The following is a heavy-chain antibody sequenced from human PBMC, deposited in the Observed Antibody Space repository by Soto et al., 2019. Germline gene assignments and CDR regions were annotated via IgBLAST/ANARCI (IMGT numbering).Heavy chain of an antibody. D-gene: IGHD6-6*01. V-gene: IGHV3-30-3*01. CDR2: ISYDGSNK. J-gene: IGHJ6*02. CDR3: ARAQYSSSSADYYYYYGMDV. CDR1: GFTFSSYA. Sequence: PGGSLRLSCAASGFTFSSYAMHWVRQAPGKGLEWVAVISYDGSNKYYADSVKGRFTISRDNSKNTLYLQMNSLRAEDTAVYYCARAQYSSSSADYYYYYGMDVWGQGTTVTVSS.